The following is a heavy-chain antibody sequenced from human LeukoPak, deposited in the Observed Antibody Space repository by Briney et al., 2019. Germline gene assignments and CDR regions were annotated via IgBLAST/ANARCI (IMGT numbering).Heavy chain of an antibody. CDR2: INHSGST. Sequence: SETLSLTCTVSGGSISSYYWSWIRQPPGKGLEWIGEINHSGSTNYNPSLKSRVTISVDTSKNQFSLKLSSVTAADTAVYYCARVSPQTAAGTRYYYYYGMDVWGQGTTVTVSS. J-gene: IGHJ6*02. D-gene: IGHD6-13*01. CDR1: GGSISSYY. V-gene: IGHV4-34*01. CDR3: ARVSPQTAAGTRYYYYYGMDV.